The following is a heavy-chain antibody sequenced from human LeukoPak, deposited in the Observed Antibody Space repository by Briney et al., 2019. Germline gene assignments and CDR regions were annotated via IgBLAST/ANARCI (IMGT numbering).Heavy chain of an antibody. CDR1: EFTFSNYW. V-gene: IGHV3-7*01. D-gene: IGHD2/OR15-2a*01. CDR3: AREARGTTAAFDV. Sequence: GGSLRLSCAASEFTFSNYWMSWVRQAPGKGLDWVANINEDGTKKYYVDSVRGRFIISRDNSRKSLFLQVTSLRAEDTAVFYCAREARGTTAAFDVWGQGTMVTVSS. CDR2: INEDGTKK. J-gene: IGHJ3*01.